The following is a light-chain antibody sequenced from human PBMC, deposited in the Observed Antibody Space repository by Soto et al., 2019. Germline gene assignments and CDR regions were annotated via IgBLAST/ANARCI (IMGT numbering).Light chain of an antibody. CDR2: AAS. CDR3: QQVNSYSYT. V-gene: IGKV1-9*01. CDR1: QAINNY. Sequence: DIQLTQSPSFLSASVGDRVTITCRASQAINNYLAWYQQSPGKAPKLLIYAASTLHSGVPSRFSGSGSGTEFTLTISSLQPEDFATYYCQQVNSYSYTFGQGTKLEIK. J-gene: IGKJ2*01.